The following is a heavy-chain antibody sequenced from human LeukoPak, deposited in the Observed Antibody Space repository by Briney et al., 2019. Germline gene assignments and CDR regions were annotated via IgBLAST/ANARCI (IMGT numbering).Heavy chain of an antibody. CDR3: ARDTSGYCSTSRCYGSWYFDL. CDR2: LGTNGDA. CDR1: GFSFSDYD. V-gene: IGHV3-13*01. Sequence: GGSLRLSCVASGFSFSDYDMYWVRQAAGRGLEWVSALGTNGDAYYLGSVRGRFTISRENVKNSLYLQMNSLGAEDTAVYYCARDTSGYCSTSRCYGSWYFDLWGRGTLVTVSS. J-gene: IGHJ2*01. D-gene: IGHD2-2*01.